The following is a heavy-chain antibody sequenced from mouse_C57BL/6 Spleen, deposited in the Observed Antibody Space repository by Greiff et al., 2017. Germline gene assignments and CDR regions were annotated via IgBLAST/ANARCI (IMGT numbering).Heavy chain of an antibody. D-gene: IGHD2-3*01. CDR3: ARDAPYDGYYWYFDV. CDR2: SRNKANDYTT. J-gene: IGHJ1*03. CDR1: GFTFSDFY. V-gene: IGHV7-1*01. Sequence: EVQVVESGGGLVQSGRSLRLSCATSGFTFSDFYMEWVRQAPGKGLEWIAASRNKANDYTTEYSASVKGRFIVSRDTSQSILYLQMNALRAEDTAIYYCARDAPYDGYYWYFDVWGTGTTVTVSS.